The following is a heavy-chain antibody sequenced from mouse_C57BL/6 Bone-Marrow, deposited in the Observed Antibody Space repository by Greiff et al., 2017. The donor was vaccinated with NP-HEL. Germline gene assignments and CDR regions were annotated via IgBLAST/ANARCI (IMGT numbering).Heavy chain of an antibody. CDR1: GFNIKDAY. CDR3: TTEDYDGFAY. J-gene: IGHJ3*01. D-gene: IGHD2-4*01. V-gene: IGHV14-4*01. CDR2: IDPENGDP. Sequence: EVQLQQSGAELVRPGASVKLSCTASGFNIKDAYMHWVKQRPEQGLEWIGWIDPENGDPESASKFQGKATITEDTSSNTAYLQLSSLTSEDTAVYYCTTEDYDGFAYWGQGTLVTVSA.